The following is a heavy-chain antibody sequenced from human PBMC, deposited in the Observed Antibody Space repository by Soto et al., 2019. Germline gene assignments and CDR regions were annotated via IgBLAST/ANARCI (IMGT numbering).Heavy chain of an antibody. V-gene: IGHV3-11*06. J-gene: IGHJ4*02. D-gene: IGHD1-1*01. CDR2: SSNSGSFT. Sequence: LRLSCAASGFTFSDHYMSWIRQAPGKGLEWIGYSSNSGSFTRYADSVKGRFSISRDNAKNSLFLQINSLRGDDTAIYYCVRSGDNYNLLDYWGQGTPVTVSS. CDR3: VRSGDNYNLLDY. CDR1: GFTFSDHY.